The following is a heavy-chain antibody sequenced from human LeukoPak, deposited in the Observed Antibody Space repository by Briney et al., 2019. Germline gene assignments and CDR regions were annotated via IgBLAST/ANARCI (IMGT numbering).Heavy chain of an antibody. V-gene: IGHV4-59*01. CDR2: IYSSGST. D-gene: IGHD2-2*01. Sequence: KPSETLSLTCTVSGGSISSYYWSWIRQPPGKGLEWIGYIYSSGSTNYNPSLKSRVTISVDTSKNQFSLKLSSVTAADTAIYYCERLDSWGYVGPYQFDYWGQGTLVTVSS. J-gene: IGHJ4*02. CDR1: GGSISSYY. CDR3: ERLDSWGYVGPYQFDY.